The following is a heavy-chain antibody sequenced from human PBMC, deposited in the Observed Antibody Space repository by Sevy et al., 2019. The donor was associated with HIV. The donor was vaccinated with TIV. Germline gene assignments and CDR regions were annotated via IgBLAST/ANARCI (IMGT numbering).Heavy chain of an antibody. CDR1: GGSISSYY. CDR3: ARYDILTGHSDVFDI. J-gene: IGHJ3*02. CDR2: IYYRGRT. V-gene: IGHV4-59*13. D-gene: IGHD3-9*01. Sequence: SETLSLTCTVSGGSISSYYWSWIRQPPGKGLEWIGHIYYRGRTTYNPSLKSRVTISVDTSKIHFSLRLNFVTAADTAVYYCARYDILTGHSDVFDIWGKGTIVTVSS.